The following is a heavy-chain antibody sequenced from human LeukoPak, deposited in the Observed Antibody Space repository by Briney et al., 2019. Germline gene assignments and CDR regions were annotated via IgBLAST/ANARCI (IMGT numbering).Heavy chain of an antibody. CDR2: INHSGST. D-gene: IGHD3-3*01. CDR1: GGSFSGYY. CDR3: ARVSGYGAFVI. J-gene: IGHJ3*02. Sequence: SETLSLTCAVYGGSFSGYYWSWIRQPPGKGLEWIGEINHSGSTNYNPSLKSRVTISVDTSKNQFSLKLSSVTAADTAVYYCARVSGYGAFVIWGQGTMVTVSS. V-gene: IGHV4-34*01.